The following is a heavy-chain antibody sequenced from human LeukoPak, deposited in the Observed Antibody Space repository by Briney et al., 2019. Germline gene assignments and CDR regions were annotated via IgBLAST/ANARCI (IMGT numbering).Heavy chain of an antibody. CDR3: ARGYCSDGTCYYYYGMDV. CDR1: GFTFSSYS. J-gene: IGHJ6*02. V-gene: IGHV3-48*02. D-gene: IGHD2-15*01. Sequence: GGSLRLSCAASGFTFSSYSMNWVRQAPGKGLEWVSYISSSSSTIYYADSVKGRFTISRDNAKNSLYLQMNSLRDEDTAVYYCARGYCSDGTCYYYYGMDVWGHGTTVTVSS. CDR2: ISSSSSTI.